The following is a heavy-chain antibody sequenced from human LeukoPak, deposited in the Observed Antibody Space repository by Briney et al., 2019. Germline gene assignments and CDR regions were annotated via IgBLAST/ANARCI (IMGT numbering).Heavy chain of an antibody. J-gene: IGHJ4*02. CDR1: GFTFNTYA. D-gene: IGHD5-12*01. CDR3: AKGNSGYNSGYYYHFFDY. Sequence: AGGSLRLSCAASGFTFNTYAMSWVRQAPGKGLEWVSSIGGGGGTYYADSLKGRFTISRGNSKNTLYLQMNSLRAEDTAVYYCAKGNSGYNSGYYYHFFDYWGQGTLVTVSS. V-gene: IGHV3-23*01. CDR2: IGGGGGT.